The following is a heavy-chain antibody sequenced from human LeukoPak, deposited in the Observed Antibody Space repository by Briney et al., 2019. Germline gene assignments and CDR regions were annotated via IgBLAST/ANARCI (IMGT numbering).Heavy chain of an antibody. D-gene: IGHD5-12*01. CDR1: GFIFSHYG. CDR3: VRGSGGNGYGYWGDY. J-gene: IGHJ4*02. V-gene: IGHV3-33*01. CDR2: IWLDGGQT. Sequence: GGSLILSCVASGFIFSHYGVHWVRQAPGMGLEWVAVIWLDGGQTHYPDSVKGRFTISRDNSKNTLYLQMGNLRSDDTAVYYCVRGSGGNGYGYWGDYWGQGTLVTVSP.